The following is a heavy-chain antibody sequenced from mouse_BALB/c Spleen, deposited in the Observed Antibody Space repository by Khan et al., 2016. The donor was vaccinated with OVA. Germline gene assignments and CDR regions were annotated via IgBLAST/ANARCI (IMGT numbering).Heavy chain of an antibody. J-gene: IGHJ2*01. V-gene: IGHV1-87*01. D-gene: IGHD1-1*01. CDR3: ARGGITTGYFDY. CDR1: GYSFTNYW. CDR2: TYPGNGDT. Sequence: QVQLKESGAELARPGASVKLSCKASGYSFTNYWMQWVKQRPGQGLEWIGTTYPGNGDTRYTQNFKGKATLTADKSSNTAYMQLSSLASEDSAVYDCARGGITTGYFDYWGQGTTLTVSS.